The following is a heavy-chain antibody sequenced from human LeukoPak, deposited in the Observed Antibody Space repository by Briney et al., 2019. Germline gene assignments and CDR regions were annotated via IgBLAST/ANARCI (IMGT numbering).Heavy chain of an antibody. CDR2: ISGGGGT. CDR3: AKDYAGGWPKRGMDV. V-gene: IGHV3-23*01. D-gene: IGHD3-16*01. J-gene: IGHJ6*03. Sequence: PGGSLRLSCAASGITFSSFTVNWVRQAPGKGLEWVSSISGGGGTFYADSVRGRFTISRDNSKNTVYLQMNSLRAEDTAVYYCAKDYAGGWPKRGMDVWGKGATVTVSS. CDR1: GITFSSFT.